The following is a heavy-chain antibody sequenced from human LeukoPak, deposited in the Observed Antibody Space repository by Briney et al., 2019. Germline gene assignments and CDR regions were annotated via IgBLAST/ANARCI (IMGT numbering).Heavy chain of an antibody. CDR3: ARGSRIVVVTPLAFDI. Sequence: PGGSLRLSCAASGFTFSSYSMNWVRQAPGKGLEWVSSISSSSSYIYYADSVKVRFTISRDNAKNSLYLQMNSLRAEDTAVYYCARGSRIVVVTPLAFDIWGQGTMVTVSS. J-gene: IGHJ3*02. D-gene: IGHD2-21*02. CDR1: GFTFSSYS. CDR2: ISSSSSYI. V-gene: IGHV3-21*01.